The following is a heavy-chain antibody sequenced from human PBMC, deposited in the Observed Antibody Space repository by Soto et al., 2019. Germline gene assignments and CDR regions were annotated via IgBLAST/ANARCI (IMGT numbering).Heavy chain of an antibody. V-gene: IGHV1-3*01. CDR2: INVGNGNT. D-gene: IGHD2-15*01. CDR1: GYTFTSYA. J-gene: IGHJ6*02. Sequence: ASVKVSCKASGYTFTSYAMHWVRQAPGQRLEWMGWINVGNGNTKYSQKLQGRVTITRDTSANTAYMELSSLRSEDTAMFYCARDGRGGSCYYYYYGMDVWGQGTTVTVSS. CDR3: ARDGRGGSCYYYYYGMDV.